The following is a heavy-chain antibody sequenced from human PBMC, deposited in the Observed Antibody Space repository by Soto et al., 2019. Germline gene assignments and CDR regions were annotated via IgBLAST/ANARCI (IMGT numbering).Heavy chain of an antibody. V-gene: IGHV3-21*01. D-gene: IGHD4-4*01. J-gene: IGHJ5*02. CDR3: ARESYSNYGNWFDP. Sequence: GGSLRLSCAASGFTFSSYSMNWVRQAPGKGLEWVSSISSSSSYIYYADSVKGRFTISRDNAKNSLYLQMNSLRAEDTAVYYCARESYSNYGNWFDPWGQGTLVTVSS. CDR1: GFTFSSYS. CDR2: ISSSSSYI.